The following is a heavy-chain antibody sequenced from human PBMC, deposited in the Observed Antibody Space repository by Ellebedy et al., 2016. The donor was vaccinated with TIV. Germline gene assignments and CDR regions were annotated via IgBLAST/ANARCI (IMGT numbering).Heavy chain of an antibody. CDR3: VRLPWTAAAN. CDR1: GFTFSHYY. D-gene: IGHD6-13*01. J-gene: IGHJ4*02. Sequence: GESLKISCAASGFTFSHYYMSCIRQAPGTGLEWVSCISSSAGNIYFEDSVKGRFTISRDNAKNSLYLQMNSLRAEDTAGYYCVRLPWTAAANWGQGTLVTVSS. V-gene: IGHV3-11*04. CDR2: ISSSAGNI.